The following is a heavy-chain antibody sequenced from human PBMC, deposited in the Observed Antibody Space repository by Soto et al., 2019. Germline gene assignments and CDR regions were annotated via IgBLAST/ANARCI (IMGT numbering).Heavy chain of an antibody. CDR2: IGSKANNYAA. V-gene: IGHV3-73*01. J-gene: IGHJ4*02. CDR1: GFPFGENA. Sequence: GGSLRLSCAASGFPFGENAMSWVRQAPGKGLEWVGRIGSKANNYAAAYAVSLKGRFTISRDDSRNTAYLQMSSLKTEDTAVYYCARGVYPFWSGHPKGLDYWGQGTVVTVSS. CDR3: ARGVYPFWSGHPKGLDY. D-gene: IGHD3-3*01.